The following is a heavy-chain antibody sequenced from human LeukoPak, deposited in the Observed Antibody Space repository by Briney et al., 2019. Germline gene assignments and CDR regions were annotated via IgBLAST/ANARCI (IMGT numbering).Heavy chain of an antibody. CDR2: IYYSGST. D-gene: IGHD6-19*01. V-gene: IGHV4-39*01. J-gene: IGHJ4*02. CDR1: GGSISGSSYY. Sequence: SETLSLTCTVSGGSISGSSYYWGWIRQPPGKGLEWIGSIYYSGSTYYNPSLKSRVTISVDTSKNQFSLKLSSVTAADTAVYYCAGHGTSIIAVAGTGIDYWGQGTLVTVSS. CDR3: AGHGTSIIAVAGTGIDY.